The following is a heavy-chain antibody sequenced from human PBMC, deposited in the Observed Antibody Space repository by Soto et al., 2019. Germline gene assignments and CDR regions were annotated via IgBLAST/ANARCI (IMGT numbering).Heavy chain of an antibody. J-gene: IGHJ4*02. V-gene: IGHV4-59*08. CDR2: IYYSGST. CDR3: ARRYGSSFDY. Sequence: QVQLQESGPGLVKPSETLSLTCTVSGGSISSYYWSWIRQPPGKGLEWIGYIYYSGSTNYNPSLKSRVTRPVDPSKNQFSLKLSSVTAADTAVYYCARRYGSSFDYWGQGTLVTVSS. CDR1: GGSISSYY. D-gene: IGHD6-13*01.